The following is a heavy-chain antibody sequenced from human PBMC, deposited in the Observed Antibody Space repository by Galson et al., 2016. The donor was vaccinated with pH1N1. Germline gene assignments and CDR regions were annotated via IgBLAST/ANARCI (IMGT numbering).Heavy chain of an antibody. CDR1: GGSINNDY. J-gene: IGHJ4*02. Sequence: SETLSLTCHDSGGSINNDYWSWIREPPGKGRAWIGYVWFSGFTHLNPSRQSRVALSVDASKTFFSLTLTSVTAAYSAVSYCAGAVGDFLVVGGYFFDLWGRGILVTVSS. CDR2: VWFSGFT. V-gene: IGHV4-59*01. CDR3: AGAVGDFLVVGGYFFDL. D-gene: IGHD2-8*02.